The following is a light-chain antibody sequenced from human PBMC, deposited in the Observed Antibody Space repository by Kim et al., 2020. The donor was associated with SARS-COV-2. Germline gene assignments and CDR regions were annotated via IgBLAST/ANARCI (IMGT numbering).Light chain of an antibody. CDR1: NSDVGGYNY. V-gene: IGLV2-14*03. J-gene: IGLJ2*01. Sequence: QSITIPCSGTNSDVGGYNYVSWYQQPPGKAPKLMIYDVTNRPSGVSNRFSGSKSGNTASLTISGLQTEDEADYYCSSYTTSSTLVVFGGGTQLTVL. CDR3: SSYTTSSTLVV. CDR2: DVT.